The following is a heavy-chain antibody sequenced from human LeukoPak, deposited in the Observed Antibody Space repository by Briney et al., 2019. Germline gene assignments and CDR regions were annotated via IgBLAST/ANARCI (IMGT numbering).Heavy chain of an antibody. Sequence: SETLSLTCAVYGGSFSGYYWSWIRQPPGKGLEWIGEINHSGSTNYNPSLKSRVTISVDTPKNQFSLKLSSVTAADTAVYYCARGGIAALYWGQGTLVTVSS. V-gene: IGHV4-34*01. CDR2: INHSGST. J-gene: IGHJ4*02. CDR3: ARGGIAALY. CDR1: GGSFSGYY. D-gene: IGHD6-6*01.